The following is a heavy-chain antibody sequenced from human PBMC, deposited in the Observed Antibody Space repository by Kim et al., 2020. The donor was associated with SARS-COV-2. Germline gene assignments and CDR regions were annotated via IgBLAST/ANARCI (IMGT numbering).Heavy chain of an antibody. CDR1: GGSFSAYY. CDR3: AAHSLVEITPADF. J-gene: IGHJ4*02. CDR2: IHHGGTT. Sequence: ETLSLTCAVYGGSFSAYYWSWIRQPPGRGLEWIGEIHHGGTTNYNPSLESRVTISVDTSKNQFSLKLSSVTAADTAVYFCAAHSLVEITPADFWGQGT. V-gene: IGHV4-34*01. D-gene: IGHD3-22*01.